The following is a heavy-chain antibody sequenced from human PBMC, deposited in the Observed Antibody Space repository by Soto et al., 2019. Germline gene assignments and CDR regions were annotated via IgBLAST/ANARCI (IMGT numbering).Heavy chain of an antibody. J-gene: IGHJ6*03. V-gene: IGHV4-34*01. D-gene: IGHD1-26*01. CDR2: INHRGST. Sequence: RIRKHPGKGLEWIGEINHRGSTNYNPSLKSRVTMSVDTSKNRLSLKLSSLTAADTAVYFCAIAGSCIRRCSSGLAVWG. CDR3: AIAGSCIRRCSSGLAV.